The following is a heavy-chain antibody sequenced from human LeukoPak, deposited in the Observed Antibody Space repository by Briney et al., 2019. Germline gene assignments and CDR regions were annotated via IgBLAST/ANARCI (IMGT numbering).Heavy chain of an antibody. V-gene: IGHV4-34*01. J-gene: IGHJ5*02. D-gene: IGHD3-16*01. Sequence: PSETLSLTCAVYNGSFGGYYWSWIRQSPGKGLEWIGEVNLDGDTNYNPSLRSRVTISIDTSKNHFSLNLRSVTAADTAVYNCARAAWNGGGGFDPWGQGTLVTVSS. CDR2: VNLDGDT. CDR3: ARAAWNGGGGFDP. CDR1: NGSFGGYY.